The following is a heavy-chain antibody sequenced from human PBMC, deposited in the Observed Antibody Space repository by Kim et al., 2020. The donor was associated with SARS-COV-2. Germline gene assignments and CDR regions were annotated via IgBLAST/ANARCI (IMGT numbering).Heavy chain of an antibody. CDR2: INAGNGNT. Sequence: ASVKVSCKASGYTFTSYAMHWVRQAPGQRLEWMGWINAGNGNTKYSQKFQGRVTITRDTSASTAYMELSSLRSEDTAVYYCARVALLWFGPPYYYYGMDVWGQGTTVTVSS. D-gene: IGHD3-10*01. CDR1: GYTFTSYA. CDR3: ARVALLWFGPPYYYYGMDV. J-gene: IGHJ6*02. V-gene: IGHV1-3*01.